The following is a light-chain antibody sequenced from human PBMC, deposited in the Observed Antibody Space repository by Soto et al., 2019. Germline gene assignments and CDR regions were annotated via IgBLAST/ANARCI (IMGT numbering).Light chain of an antibody. CDR3: QQYHDWPPST. J-gene: IGKJ2*02. V-gene: IGKV3-15*01. Sequence: ETVLTQSPDTLSLSPGERATLSCRASQSVSSSYLGWYQQKPGQAPRLLISAASTRATGIPARFSGSGSGTEFILTISSLQSEDFAVYYCQQYHDWPPSTFGQGTKLEIK. CDR1: QSVSSSY. CDR2: AAS.